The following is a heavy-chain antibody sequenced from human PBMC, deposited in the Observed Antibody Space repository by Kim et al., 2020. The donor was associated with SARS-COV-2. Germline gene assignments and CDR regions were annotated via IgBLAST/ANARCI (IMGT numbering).Heavy chain of an antibody. D-gene: IGHD6-13*01. J-gene: IGHJ6*02. Sequence: SVKVSCKASGGTFSSYAISWVRQAPGQGLEWMGGIIPIFGTANYAQKFQGRVTITADESTSTAYMELSSLRSEDTAVYYCARDPVNSSRPEKRGDYYYGMDVWGQGTTVTVSS. CDR3: ARDPVNSSRPEKRGDYYYGMDV. V-gene: IGHV1-69*13. CDR1: GGTFSSYA. CDR2: IIPIFGTA.